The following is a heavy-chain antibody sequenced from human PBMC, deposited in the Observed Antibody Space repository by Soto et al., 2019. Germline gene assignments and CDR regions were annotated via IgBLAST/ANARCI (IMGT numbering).Heavy chain of an antibody. V-gene: IGHV3-21*01. Sequence: GGSLILSCAASGFTFSSYGMHWVRQAPGKGLEWVSSISSSSSYIYYADSVKGRFTISRDNAKNSLYLQMNSLRAEDTAVYYCASYQYDAFDIWGQGTMVTVSS. CDR3: ASYQYDAFDI. J-gene: IGHJ3*02. D-gene: IGHD3-16*02. CDR1: GFTFSSYG. CDR2: ISSSSSYI.